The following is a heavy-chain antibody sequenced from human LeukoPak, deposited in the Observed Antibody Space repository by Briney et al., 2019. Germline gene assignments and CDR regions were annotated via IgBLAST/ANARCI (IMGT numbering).Heavy chain of an antibody. V-gene: IGHV3-7*01. CDR2: IKQDGSER. J-gene: IGHJ4*02. CDR1: GFTFSSYS. Sequence: PGGSLRLSCAASGFTFSSYSMNWVRQAPGKGLEWVANIKQDGSERYYVDSVKGRFTISRDNAKNSQFLQMNSLRAEDAAVYYCAIDSWELRGYWGQGALVTVSS. D-gene: IGHD1-26*01. CDR3: AIDSWELRGY.